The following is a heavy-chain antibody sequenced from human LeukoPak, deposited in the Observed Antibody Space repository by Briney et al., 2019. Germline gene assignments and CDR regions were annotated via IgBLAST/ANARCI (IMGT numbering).Heavy chain of an antibody. V-gene: IGHV3-74*01. CDR1: GFTFSNYW. CDR2: INSDGINT. CDR3: ARDLGQYYDTSDNWFDP. D-gene: IGHD3-22*01. Sequence: GGSLRLSCAASGFTFSNYWMHWVRQAPGKGLVWVSRINSDGINTSYADSVKGRFTISRDNAKNTLNLQMNSLRAEDTAVYYWARDLGQYYDTSDNWFDPWGQGTLVTVSS. J-gene: IGHJ5*02.